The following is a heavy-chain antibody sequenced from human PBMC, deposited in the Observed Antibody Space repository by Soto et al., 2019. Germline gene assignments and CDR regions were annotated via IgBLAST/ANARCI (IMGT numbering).Heavy chain of an antibody. V-gene: IGHV3-23*01. CDR1: GFTFSSYA. D-gene: IGHD2-2*01. CDR2: ISGSGGST. Sequence: GGSLRLSCAASGFTFSSYAMSWVRQAPGKGLEWVSAISGSGGSTYYADSVKGRFTISRDNSKNTLYLQMNSLRAEDTAVYYCAKDIVVVPAASYGMDVWDQGTTVTVSS. J-gene: IGHJ6*02. CDR3: AKDIVVVPAASYGMDV.